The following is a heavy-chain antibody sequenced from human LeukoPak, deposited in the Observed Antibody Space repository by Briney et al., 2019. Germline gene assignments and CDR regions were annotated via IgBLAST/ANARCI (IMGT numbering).Heavy chain of an antibody. CDR3: ARDRFYYGSGSYYHFDY. V-gene: IGHV1-18*04. CDR1: GYTFTSYG. Sequence: GASVKVSFKASGYTFTSYGISWVRQAPGQGLEWMGWISAYNGNTNYAQKLQGRVTMTTDTSTSTAYMELRSLRSDDTAVYYCARDRFYYGSGSYYHFDYWGQGTLVTVSS. D-gene: IGHD3-10*01. J-gene: IGHJ4*02. CDR2: ISAYNGNT.